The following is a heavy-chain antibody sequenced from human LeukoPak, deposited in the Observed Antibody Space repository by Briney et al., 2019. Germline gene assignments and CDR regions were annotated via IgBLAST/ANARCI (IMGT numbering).Heavy chain of an antibody. V-gene: IGHV3-33*01. D-gene: IGHD6-25*01. CDR1: GFTFSTYG. CDR2: IWYDGSNR. CDR3: ARASSAAGEYYYHSMAV. Sequence: GGSLRLSCAASGFTFSTYGMHWVRQAPGEGLEWVAVIWYDGSNRYYADSVKGRFTISRDNSKNTLYLHLNSLTADDTAVYYCARASSAAGEYYYHSMAVWGQGTTVTVSS. J-gene: IGHJ6*02.